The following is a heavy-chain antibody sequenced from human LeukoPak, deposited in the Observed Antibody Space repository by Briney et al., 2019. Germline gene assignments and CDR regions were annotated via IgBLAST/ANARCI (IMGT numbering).Heavy chain of an antibody. J-gene: IGHJ6*04. V-gene: IGHV1-69*01. D-gene: IGHD3-10*01. CDR2: TIPIFGTA. CDR3: ARDRGTMVRGSGMDV. Sequence: SVKVSCKASGGTFRSYAISWVRQAPGQGLERMGGTIPIFGTANYAQKFQGRVTITADESTSTAYMELSSLRSEDTAVYYCARDRGTMVRGSGMDVWGKGTTVTVSS. CDR1: GGTFRSYA.